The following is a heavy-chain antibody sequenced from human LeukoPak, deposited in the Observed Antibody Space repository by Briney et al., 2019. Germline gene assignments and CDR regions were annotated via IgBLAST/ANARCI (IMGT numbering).Heavy chain of an antibody. CDR2: ISSSSSSI. V-gene: IGHV3-48*01. CDR1: GFTFSSYS. Sequence: PGGSLRLSCAASGFTFSSYSMNWVRQAPGKGLEWVSYISSSSSSIYYADSVKGRFTISRDNAKNSLYLQMNSLRAEDTAVYYCARDYDFWSGYYWGYWGQGTLVTVSS. CDR3: ARDYDFWSGYYWGY. D-gene: IGHD3-3*01. J-gene: IGHJ4*02.